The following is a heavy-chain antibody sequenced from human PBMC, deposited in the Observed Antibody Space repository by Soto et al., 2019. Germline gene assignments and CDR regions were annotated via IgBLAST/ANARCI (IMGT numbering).Heavy chain of an antibody. CDR1: GFTFDDYA. CDR3: AKGSSTTNFSYFDD. CDR2: ISWNGGNI. D-gene: IGHD2-2*01. Sequence: EVQLVESGGGLVQPGRSLRLSCAASGFTFDDYAMHWVRQAPRKGLEWVSSISWNGGNIGYADSVKGRFTISRDKAKNSMYSQMTRLRAEATALYYCAKGSSTTNFSYFDDCGQGTMVTVSS. V-gene: IGHV3-9*01. J-gene: IGHJ4*02.